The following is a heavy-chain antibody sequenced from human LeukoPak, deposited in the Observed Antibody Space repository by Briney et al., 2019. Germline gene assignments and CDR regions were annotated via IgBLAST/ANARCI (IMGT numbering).Heavy chain of an antibody. V-gene: IGHV1-18*01. Sequence: ASVKLSCKASGYTFTSYGISWVRQAPGQGLEWMGWISAYNGNTNYAQKLQGRVTMTTDTSTSTAYMELRSLRSDDTAVYYCARDSHRYTRPGYYYGMDVWGQGTTVTVSS. CDR1: GYTFTSYG. D-gene: IGHD1-14*01. CDR3: ARDSHRYTRPGYYYGMDV. CDR2: ISAYNGNT. J-gene: IGHJ6*02.